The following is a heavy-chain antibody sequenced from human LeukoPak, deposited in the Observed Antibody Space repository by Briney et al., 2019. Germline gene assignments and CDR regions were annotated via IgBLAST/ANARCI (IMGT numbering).Heavy chain of an antibody. CDR2: INSDGSST. CDR3: ARDWCSSTSCYDPDDDAFDI. J-gene: IGHJ3*02. CDR1: GFTFDDYA. V-gene: IGHV3-74*01. D-gene: IGHD2-2*01. Sequence: PGRSLRLSCAASGFTFDDYAMHWVRQAPGKGLVWVSRINSDGSSTSYADSVKGRFTFSRDNAKNTLYLQMNSLRAEDTAVYYCARDWCSSTSCYDPDDDAFDIWGQGTMVTVSS.